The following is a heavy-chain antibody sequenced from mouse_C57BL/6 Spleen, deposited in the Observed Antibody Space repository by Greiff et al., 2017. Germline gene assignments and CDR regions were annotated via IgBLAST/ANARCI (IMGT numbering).Heavy chain of an antibody. J-gene: IGHJ1*03. CDR2: IWSGGST. D-gene: IGHD1-1*01. CDR3: ARRGTVVPYWYFDV. Sequence: VQLQQSGPGLVQPSQSLSITCTVSGFSLTSYGVHWVRQSPGKGLEWLGVIWSGGSTDYNAAFISRLSISKDNSKSQVFFKMNSLQADDTAIYYCARRGTVVPYWYFDVWGTGTTVTVSS. V-gene: IGHV2-2*01. CDR1: GFSLTSYG.